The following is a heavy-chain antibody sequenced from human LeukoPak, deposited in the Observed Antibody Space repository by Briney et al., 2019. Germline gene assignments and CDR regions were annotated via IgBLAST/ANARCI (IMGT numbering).Heavy chain of an antibody. CDR2: IKQDGSEK. CDR1: GFTFSSYW. V-gene: IGHV3-7*01. J-gene: IGHJ4*02. CDR3: ARDLNYYDSSGYFDY. Sequence: QPGGSLRLSCAASGFTFSSYWMSWLRQAPGKGLEWVANIKQDGSEKYYVDSVKGRFTISRDNAKNSLYLQMNSLRAEDTAVYYCARDLNYYDSSGYFDYWGQGTLVTVSS. D-gene: IGHD3-22*01.